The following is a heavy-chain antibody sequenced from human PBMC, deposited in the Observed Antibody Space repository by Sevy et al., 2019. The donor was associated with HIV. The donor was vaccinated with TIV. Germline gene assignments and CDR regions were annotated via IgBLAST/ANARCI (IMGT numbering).Heavy chain of an antibody. CDR3: AREAAGYDFWSGYSGGPYYFDY. J-gene: IGHJ4*02. V-gene: IGHV3-7*01. Sequence: GGSLRLSCAASGFTFSSYWMSWVRQAPGKGLEWVANIKQDGSEKYYVDSVKGRFTISRDNAKNSLYLQMNSLRAEDTAVYYCAREAAGYDFWSGYSGGPYYFDYWGQGTLVTVSS. CDR1: GFTFSSYW. CDR2: IKQDGSEK. D-gene: IGHD3-3*01.